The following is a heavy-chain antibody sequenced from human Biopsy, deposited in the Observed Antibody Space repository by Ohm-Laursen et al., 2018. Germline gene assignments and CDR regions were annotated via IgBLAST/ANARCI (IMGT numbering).Heavy chain of an antibody. V-gene: IGHV4-59*01. D-gene: IGHD6-19*01. CDR2: VYYTGST. J-gene: IGHJ4*02. CDR3: ARGRRTSGWPYFDN. Sequence: SETLSLTCTVSGDSISSYYWSWIRQPPGKGLQWIGYVYYTGSTNYNPSLRSRVTISVDRSKNQFSLKLYSVTAADTAVYYCARGRRTSGWPYFDNWGQGALVIVSP. CDR1: GDSISSYY.